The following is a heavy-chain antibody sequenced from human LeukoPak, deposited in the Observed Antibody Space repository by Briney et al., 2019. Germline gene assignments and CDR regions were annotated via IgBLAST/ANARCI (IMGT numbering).Heavy chain of an antibody. CDR3: ARGDYCGSYLDY. CDR2: MNPNSGNT. J-gene: IGHJ4*02. Sequence: ASVKVSCKASGYTFTSYGISWVRQATGQGLEWMGWMNPNSGNTGYAQKFQGRVTMTRNTSISTAYMELSSLRSEDTAVYYCARGDYCGSYLDYWGQGTLVTVSS. D-gene: IGHD3-10*01. CDR1: GYTFTSYG. V-gene: IGHV1-8*02.